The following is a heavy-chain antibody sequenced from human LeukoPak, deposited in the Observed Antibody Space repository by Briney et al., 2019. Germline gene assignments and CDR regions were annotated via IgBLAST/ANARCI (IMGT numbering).Heavy chain of an antibody. CDR2: ISAYNGNT. CDR3: ARRDYYYYYMDV. CDR1: GYTFTSYG. V-gene: IGHV1-18*01. Sequence: ASVKVSCKASGYTFTSYGISWVRQAPGQGLEWMGWISAYNGNTNYAQKLQGRVTMTTDTSTSTAYMELSRLRSDDTAVYYCARRDYYYYYMDVWGKGTTVTVSS. J-gene: IGHJ6*03.